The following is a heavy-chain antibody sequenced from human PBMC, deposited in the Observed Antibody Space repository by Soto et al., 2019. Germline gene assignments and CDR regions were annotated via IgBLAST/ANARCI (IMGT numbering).Heavy chain of an antibody. Sequence: ASVKGSCKASGYTFTRYAMHWGRQAPGQRLEWMGWINAGNGNTKYSQKFQGRVTITRDTSASTAYMELSSLRSEDTAVYYCARDEGYYYGSGSLQNWLYPWGQGTLVTVSS. CDR1: GYTFTRYA. CDR2: INAGNGNT. D-gene: IGHD3-10*01. CDR3: ARDEGYYYGSGSLQNWLYP. V-gene: IGHV1-3*01. J-gene: IGHJ5*02.